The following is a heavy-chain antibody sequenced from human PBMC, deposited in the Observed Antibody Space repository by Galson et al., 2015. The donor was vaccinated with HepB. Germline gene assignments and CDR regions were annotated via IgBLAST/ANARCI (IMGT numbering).Heavy chain of an antibody. Sequence: SVKVSCKASGYTFTDYYLHWVRQAPGQGLEWVGWIDPSFGDTKYAQKFQGKVTMTRDTSINTVYMEVSGLRSDDTAVYYCARQYHVTLSYYYALDVWGQGTTVTVSS. J-gene: IGHJ6*02. CDR2: IDPSFGDT. D-gene: IGHD2-2*01. CDR1: GYTFTDYY. V-gene: IGHV1-2*02. CDR3: ARQYHVTLSYYYALDV.